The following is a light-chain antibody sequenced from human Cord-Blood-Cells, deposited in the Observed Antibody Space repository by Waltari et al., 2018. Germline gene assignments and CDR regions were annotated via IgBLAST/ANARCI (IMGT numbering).Light chain of an antibody. CDR3: SSYTSSSTWV. J-gene: IGLJ3*02. CDR1: SSHVGGYNY. V-gene: IGLV2-14*03. Sequence: QSALTQPASVSGSPGPSITISCTGTSSHVGGYNYVSCYQQHPGKSPKLIIYDDSNRPSGVSNRFSGSKSGNTASLTISGLQAEDEADYYCSSYTSSSTWVFGGGTKLTVL. CDR2: DDS.